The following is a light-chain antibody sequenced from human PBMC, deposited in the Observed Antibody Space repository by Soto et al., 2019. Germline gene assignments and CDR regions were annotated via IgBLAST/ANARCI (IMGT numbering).Light chain of an antibody. J-gene: IGKJ4*01. CDR2: GAS. CDR1: QSVNIN. Sequence: EIVMTQSPVTLSASPGERVTLSCMACQSVNINLAWYQQRPGQAPRVLIYGASNRASGIPDRFSGSGSGTDFTLTISSLEPDDFALYYCQQYKDWPPLTFGGGTRVEIK. V-gene: IGKV3D-15*01. CDR3: QQYKDWPPLT.